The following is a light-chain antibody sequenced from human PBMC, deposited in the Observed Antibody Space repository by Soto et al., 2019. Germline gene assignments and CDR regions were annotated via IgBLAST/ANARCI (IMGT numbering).Light chain of an antibody. CDR1: QSVFSS. Sequence: EIVMTQSPATLSVSPGERATLSCRASQSVFSSLAWYQQKPGQAPRLLIYGAATRATGIPARFSGSGSGTEFTITISSLQSADFAVYYCQQYHNWPSFGQGTKVEIK. V-gene: IGKV3-15*01. CDR3: QQYHNWPS. J-gene: IGKJ1*01. CDR2: GAA.